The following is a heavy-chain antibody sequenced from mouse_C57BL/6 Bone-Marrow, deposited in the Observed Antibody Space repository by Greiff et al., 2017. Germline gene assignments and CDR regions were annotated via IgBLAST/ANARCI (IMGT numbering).Heavy chain of an antibody. V-gene: IGHV1-4*01. CDR1: GYTFTSYT. CDR3: ARLGRFAY. J-gene: IGHJ3*01. Sequence: QVQLQQSGAELARPGASVKMSCKASGYTFTSYTMHWVKQRPGQGLEWIGYINPSSGYTKYNQKFKDKATLTADKSSSTAYMQLSRLTSEDSAVYCCARLGRFAYWGQGTLVTVSA. CDR2: INPSSGYT.